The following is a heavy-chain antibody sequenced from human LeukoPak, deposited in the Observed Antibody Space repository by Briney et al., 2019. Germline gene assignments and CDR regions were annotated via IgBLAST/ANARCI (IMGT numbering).Heavy chain of an antibody. V-gene: IGHV1-2*02. CDR2: INPNSGDT. CDR1: GYTFTSYY. Sequence: ASVKVSCKASGYTFTSYYIHWVRQAPGQGLEWMGCINPNSGDTNYAQNFQGRVTMTRDTSTSTVYMELSSLRSEDTAVYYCARFAVHRRITVAGQFGLDYWGQGTLVSLSS. J-gene: IGHJ4*02. D-gene: IGHD6-19*01. CDR3: ARFAVHRRITVAGQFGLDY.